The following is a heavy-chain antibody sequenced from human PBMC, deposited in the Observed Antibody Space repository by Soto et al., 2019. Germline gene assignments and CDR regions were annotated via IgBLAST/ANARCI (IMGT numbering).Heavy chain of an antibody. J-gene: IGHJ5*02. CDR2: IDPSDSYT. CDR3: ARHVPSQYTAMVPFGP. V-gene: IGHV5-10-1*01. Sequence: PGESLKISCKGSGYSFTSYWISWVRQMPGKGLEWMGRIDPSDSYTNYSPSFQGHVTISADKSISTAYLQWSSLKASDTAMYYCARHVPSQYTAMVPFGPWGQGTLVTV. CDR1: GYSFTSYW. D-gene: IGHD5-18*01.